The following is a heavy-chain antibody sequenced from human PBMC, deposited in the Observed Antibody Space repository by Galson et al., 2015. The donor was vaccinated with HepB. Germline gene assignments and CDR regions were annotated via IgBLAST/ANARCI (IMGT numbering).Heavy chain of an antibody. D-gene: IGHD6-6*01. J-gene: IGHJ4*02. V-gene: IGHV3-23*01. Sequence: SLRLSCAASGFAFSNYGLSWVRQAPGKGLEWVSAVNSNGGTTSYAESVKGRFTISRDNSKNTLYLQMNSLRAEDTAKYYCAKGVRRGEYHFDYWGQGTLVTVSS. CDR3: AKGVRRGEYHFDY. CDR1: GFAFSNYG. CDR2: VNSNGGTT.